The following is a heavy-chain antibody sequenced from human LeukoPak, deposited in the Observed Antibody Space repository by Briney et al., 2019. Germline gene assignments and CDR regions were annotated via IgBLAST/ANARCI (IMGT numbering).Heavy chain of an antibody. CDR2: IYSGGST. V-gene: IGHV3-66*01. CDR1: GFTFSSYW. Sequence: GGSLRLSCATSGFTFSSYWMHWVRQAPGKGLEWVSVIYSGGSTYYADSVKGRFTISRDISKNTLYLQMNSLRAEDTAVYYCARDAEGIDAFDIWGQGTMVTVSS. CDR3: ARDAEGIDAFDI. J-gene: IGHJ3*02.